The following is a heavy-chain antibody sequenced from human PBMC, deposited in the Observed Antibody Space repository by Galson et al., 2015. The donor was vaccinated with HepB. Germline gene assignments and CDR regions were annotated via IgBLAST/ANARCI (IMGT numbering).Heavy chain of an antibody. CDR1: EFTFSNYG. Sequence: SLRLSCAASEFTFSNYGMHWVRQAPGKGLEWVAVTWYDGSNKSYADSVKGRFTISRDNSKNTLYLQVNSLRADDTAVYYCARGPSGTTVTTPWFDPWGQGTLITVSS. J-gene: IGHJ5*02. V-gene: IGHV3-33*01. CDR3: ARGPSGTTVTTPWFDP. CDR2: TWYDGSNK. D-gene: IGHD4-11*01.